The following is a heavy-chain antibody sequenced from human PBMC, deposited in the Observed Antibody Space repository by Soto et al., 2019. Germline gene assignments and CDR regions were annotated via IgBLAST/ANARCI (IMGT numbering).Heavy chain of an antibody. D-gene: IGHD2-15*01. J-gene: IGHJ6*02. CDR3: ARAGCDGGSCYTLVGLRYGMDV. CDR1: GFTFSSYV. V-gene: IGHV3-30-3*01. Sequence: QVQLVESGGGVVQPGRSLRLSCAASGFTFSSYVMYWVRQAPGKGLEWVAVISYDGNNKYYADSVKGRFTISRDNSKNTLYLQMNSLIAEDTAVYYCARAGCDGGSCYTLVGLRYGMDVWGQGTTVTVSS. CDR2: ISYDGNNK.